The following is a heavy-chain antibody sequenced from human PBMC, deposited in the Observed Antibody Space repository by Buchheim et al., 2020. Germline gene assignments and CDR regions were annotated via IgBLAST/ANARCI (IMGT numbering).Heavy chain of an antibody. CDR3: ARFLRDDSSGYPLTGEYYFDY. J-gene: IGHJ4*02. V-gene: IGHV4-34*01. Sequence: QVQLQQWGAGLLKPSETLSLTCAVYGGSFSGYYWSWIRQPPGKGLEWIGEINHSGSINYNPSLKSRVTISVDTSKNQFSRKLSSVTAADTAAYYCARFLRDDSSGYPLTGEYYFDYWGQGTL. CDR1: GGSFSGYY. CDR2: INHSGSI. D-gene: IGHD3-22*01.